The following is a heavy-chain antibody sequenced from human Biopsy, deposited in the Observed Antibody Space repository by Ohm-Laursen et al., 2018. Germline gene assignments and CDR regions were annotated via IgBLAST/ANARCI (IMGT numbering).Heavy chain of an antibody. J-gene: IGHJ4*02. CDR2: IDRGGNT. CDR3: GNEIYGRDY. Sequence: GTLSLTCVVYGATSSDYYWSWIRQPPGKGLEWLGQIDRGGNTNYNPSLKGRLTISANTSKNQFSLKLTSVTAADTAVYFCGNEIYGRDYWGQGALVTVSS. V-gene: IGHV4-34*08. CDR1: GATSSDYY. D-gene: IGHD4-17*01.